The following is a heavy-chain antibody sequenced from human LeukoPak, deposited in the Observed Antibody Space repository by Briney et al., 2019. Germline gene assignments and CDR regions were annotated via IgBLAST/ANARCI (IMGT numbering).Heavy chain of an antibody. CDR1: GFTFSSYW. J-gene: IGHJ4*02. CDR3: ASSGQSAYSGYDF. Sequence: GRPLTLSCAASGFTFSSYWMHWVRQAPGKGLVWVSRINSDGSSTSYADSVKGRFTISRDNAKNTLYLQMNSLRAEDTAVYYCASSGQSAYSGYDFWGQGTLVTVSS. V-gene: IGHV3-74*01. CDR2: INSDGSST. D-gene: IGHD5-12*01.